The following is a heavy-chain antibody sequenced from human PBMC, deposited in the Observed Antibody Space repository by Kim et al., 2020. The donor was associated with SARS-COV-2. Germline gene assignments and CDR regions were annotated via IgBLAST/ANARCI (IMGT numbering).Heavy chain of an antibody. J-gene: IGHJ4*02. D-gene: IGHD3-10*01. Sequence: SVKGRFTISRDMSKNTLYQQMNSLRAEDTAVYYCAKPFSSDSGSSYQSFDYWGQGTLVTVSS. CDR3: AKPFSSDSGSSYQSFDY. V-gene: IGHV3-23*01.